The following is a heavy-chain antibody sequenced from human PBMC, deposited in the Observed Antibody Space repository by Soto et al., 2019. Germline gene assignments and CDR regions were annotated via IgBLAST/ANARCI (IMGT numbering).Heavy chain of an antibody. J-gene: IGHJ5*02. CDR3: ARERSAAGPGWFDP. D-gene: IGHD6-13*01. CDR2: MNPNSGNT. Sequence: QVQLVQSGAEVKKPGASVKVSCKASGYTFTSYDINWVRQATGQGLEWMGWMNPNSGNTGYAQKFQGRVTMTRNTSISTAYMALSSLRSEDTAVYYCARERSAAGPGWFDPWGQGTLVTVSS. V-gene: IGHV1-8*01. CDR1: GYTFTSYD.